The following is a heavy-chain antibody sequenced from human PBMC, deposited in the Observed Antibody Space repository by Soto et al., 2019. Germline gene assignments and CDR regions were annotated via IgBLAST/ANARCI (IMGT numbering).Heavy chain of an antibody. V-gene: IGHV5-51*01. CDR2: IYPGDSDV. CDR3: ARHFDSSGYYPDY. CDR1: GYRFTSYW. Sequence: PGASLKISCQASGYRFTSYWIAWVRQMPGKGLEWVGVIYPGDSDVKYSPSFEGHITISVDRSEGIAYLQWKSLKASDTAMYFFARHFDSSGYYPDYGGQGTQVTVSS. D-gene: IGHD3-22*01. J-gene: IGHJ4*02.